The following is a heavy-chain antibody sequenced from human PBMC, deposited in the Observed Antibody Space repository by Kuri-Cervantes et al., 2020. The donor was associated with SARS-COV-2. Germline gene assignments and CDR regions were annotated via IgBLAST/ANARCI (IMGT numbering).Heavy chain of an antibody. CDR1: GGTFSSYA. D-gene: IGHD3-22*01. J-gene: IGHJ3*02. Sequence: SVKVSCKASGGTFSSYAISWVRQAPGLGLEWMGRIVPVFAATNYAPKFQGRVTISADESTSTAYMELSSLRSDDTAVYYCARERGTMIAGPPVSEAYEMWGQGTMVTVSS. CDR2: IVPVFAAT. V-gene: IGHV1-69*13. CDR3: ARERGTMIAGPPVSEAYEM.